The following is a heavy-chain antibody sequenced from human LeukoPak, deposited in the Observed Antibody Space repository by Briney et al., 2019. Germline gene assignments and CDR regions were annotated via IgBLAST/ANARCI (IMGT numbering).Heavy chain of an antibody. D-gene: IGHD2-2*01. Sequence: SGGSLRLSCAASGFTFSSYWMSWVRQAPGKGLERVANIKQDGSEKYYVDSVKGRFTISRDNANNSLYLQMNTLRAEDTAVYYCATDLQPFDYWGQGTLVTVSS. CDR3: ATDLQPFDY. J-gene: IGHJ4*02. CDR2: IKQDGSEK. V-gene: IGHV3-7*04. CDR1: GFTFSSYW.